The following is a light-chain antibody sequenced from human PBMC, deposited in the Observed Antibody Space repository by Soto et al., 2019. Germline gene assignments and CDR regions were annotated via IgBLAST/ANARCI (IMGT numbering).Light chain of an antibody. CDR3: SSYTDSTTLYGL. CDR1: SSDVGGYNY. V-gene: IGLV2-14*01. Sequence: QSVLTQPASVSGSPGQSITISCAGTSSDVGGYNYVSWYQQHPGKAPQLIIDEVSNRPSGVSNRLSGSKSGNTASLTISGLQPEDEADYYYSSYTDSTTLYGLFGGGTKVTVL. J-gene: IGLJ2*01. CDR2: EVS.